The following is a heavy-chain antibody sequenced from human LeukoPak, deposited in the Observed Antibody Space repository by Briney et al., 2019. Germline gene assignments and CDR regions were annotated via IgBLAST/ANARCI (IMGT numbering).Heavy chain of an antibody. CDR1: GGSISSSLYY. Sequence: PSETLSLTCTVSGGSISSSLYYWGWIRQPPGKGLEWIGSIFYSGITYYNPSLQSRVTISVGTSKSQFSLHLSSVTAADTALYYCARIIVVTSTDYFDSWGQGTLVTVSS. CDR2: IFYSGIT. D-gene: IGHD2/OR15-2a*01. V-gene: IGHV4-39*01. CDR3: ARIIVVTSTDYFDS. J-gene: IGHJ4*02.